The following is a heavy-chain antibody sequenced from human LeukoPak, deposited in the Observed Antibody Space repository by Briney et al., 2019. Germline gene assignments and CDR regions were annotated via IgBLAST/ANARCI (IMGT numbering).Heavy chain of an antibody. CDR3: ARMEESWYQVGFDP. J-gene: IGHJ5*02. CDR1: GGSLSSYY. CDR2: IYYSGST. D-gene: IGHD6-13*01. Sequence: SETLSLTCTVSGGSLSSYYWSWIRQPPGKGLEWIGYIYYSGSTNYNPSLKSRVTISVDTSKNQFSLKLSSVTAADTAVYYCARMEESWYQVGFDPWGQGTLVTVSS. V-gene: IGHV4-59*12.